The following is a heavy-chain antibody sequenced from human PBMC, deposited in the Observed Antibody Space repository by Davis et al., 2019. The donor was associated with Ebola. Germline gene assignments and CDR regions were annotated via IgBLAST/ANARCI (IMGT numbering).Heavy chain of an antibody. CDR3: AKGREDTMIVVVITNWFDP. V-gene: IGHV3-23*01. CDR2: ISGSGGST. D-gene: IGHD3-22*01. J-gene: IGHJ5*02. CDR1: EFTFSGYA. Sequence: GESLKISCAASEFTFSGYAMSWVRQAPGKGLEWVSAISGSGGSTYYAGSVKGRFTISRDNSRNTLYLQMNSLRAEDTAVYYCAKGREDTMIVVVITNWFDPWGQGTLVTVSS.